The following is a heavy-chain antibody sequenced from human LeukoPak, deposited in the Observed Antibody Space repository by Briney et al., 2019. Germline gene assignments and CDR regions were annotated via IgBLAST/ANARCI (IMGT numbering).Heavy chain of an antibody. CDR2: ISYDGSNK. D-gene: IGHD6-19*01. J-gene: IGHJ4*02. V-gene: IGHV3-30*04. CDR1: GFTFSSYA. Sequence: GGSLRLSCAASGFTFSSYAMHWVRQAPGKGLEWVAVISYDGSNKYYADSVKGRFTISRDNSKNTLYLQMNSLRAEDTAVYYCARGYSSGLEFPDYWGQGTLVTVSS. CDR3: ARGYSSGLEFPDY.